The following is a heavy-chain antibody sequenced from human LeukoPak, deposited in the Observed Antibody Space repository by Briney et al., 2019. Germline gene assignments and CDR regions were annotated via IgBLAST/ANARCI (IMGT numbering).Heavy chain of an antibody. J-gene: IGHJ3*01. Sequence: GGSLRLSCAASGFTFSSYSMNWVRQAPGKGLEWVSSISSSSSYIYYADSVKGRFTISRDNSKNTLHLQMHSLTAEDTAVYYCAGGATTVSRGPIAFWGQGTLVTVSS. CDR2: ISSSSSYI. CDR1: GFTFSSYS. D-gene: IGHD4-17*01. CDR3: AGGATTVSRGPIAF. V-gene: IGHV3-21*04.